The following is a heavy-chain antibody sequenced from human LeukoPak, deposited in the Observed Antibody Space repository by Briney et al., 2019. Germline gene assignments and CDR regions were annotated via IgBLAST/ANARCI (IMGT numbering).Heavy chain of an antibody. V-gene: IGHV4-4*07. CDR3: ARASYDFWSGYYSDPLFDY. D-gene: IGHD3-3*01. J-gene: IGHJ4*02. CDR1: GGSISIYY. Sequence: SETLSLTCTVSGGSISIYYWSWIRQPAGKGLEWIGRIYTSGSTNYNPSLKSRVTMSVDTSKNQFSLKLSSVTAADTAVYYCARASYDFWSGYYSDPLFDYWGQGTLVTVSS. CDR2: IYTSGST.